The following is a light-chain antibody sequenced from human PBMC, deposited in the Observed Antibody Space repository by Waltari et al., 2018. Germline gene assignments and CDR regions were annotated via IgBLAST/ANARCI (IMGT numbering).Light chain of an antibody. CDR3: QVWHPAIDPGV. Sequence: SYVLTQPPSVSVAPGETARITCGGDNIGSYSVHWYQQRPGQAPVLVIFYDGDRPSGIPGRFSGSNSWNTATLTITRVEAGDEANYYCQVWHPAIDPGVFGPGTEVTV. J-gene: IGLJ1*01. V-gene: IGLV3-21*04. CDR2: YDG. CDR1: NIGSYS.